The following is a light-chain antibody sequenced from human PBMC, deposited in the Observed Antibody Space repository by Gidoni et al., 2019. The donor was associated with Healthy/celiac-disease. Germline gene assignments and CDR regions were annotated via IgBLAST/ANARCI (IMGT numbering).Light chain of an antibody. CDR2: GAS. V-gene: IGKV3-20*01. CDR3: QQYGSSPYT. J-gene: IGKJ4*01. Sequence: EIVLTQSTGTLSLSPGERATLSCRASQSVSSSYLAWYQQKPGQAPRLLIYGASSRATGIPDRFSGSGSGTDFTLTISRLEPEDFAVYYCQQYGSSPYTFXGXTKVEIK. CDR1: QSVSSSY.